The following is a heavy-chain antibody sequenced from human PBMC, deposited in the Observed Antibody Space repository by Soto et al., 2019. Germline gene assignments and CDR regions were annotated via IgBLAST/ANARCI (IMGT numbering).Heavy chain of an antibody. J-gene: IGHJ4*02. CDR1: GFSLTTSGVG. D-gene: IGHD3-3*01. Sequence: QITLNESGPTPVKPRQTLTLTCTFSGFSLTTSGVGVGWIRQSPGKAPEGLALIYWDDDKRYSPSLKSRLTITKDTSKSQVVLTMADLDPADTATYYCAHRVLRTVFGLVTTTAIYFDFWGQGTPVAVSS. CDR2: IYWDDDK. V-gene: IGHV2-5*02. CDR3: AHRVLRTVFGLVTTTAIYFDF.